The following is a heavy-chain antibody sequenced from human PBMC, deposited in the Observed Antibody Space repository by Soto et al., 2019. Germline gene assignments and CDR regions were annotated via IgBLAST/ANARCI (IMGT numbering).Heavy chain of an antibody. D-gene: IGHD2-2*02. J-gene: IGHJ5*02. Sequence: VASVKVSCKASGGTFSSYAISWVRQAPGQGLEWTGGIIPIFGTANYAQKFQGRVTITADESTSTAYMELSSLRSEDTAVYYCAREASPAIHWFDPWGQGSLVTVSS. V-gene: IGHV1-69*13. CDR3: AREASPAIHWFDP. CDR1: GGTFSSYA. CDR2: IIPIFGTA.